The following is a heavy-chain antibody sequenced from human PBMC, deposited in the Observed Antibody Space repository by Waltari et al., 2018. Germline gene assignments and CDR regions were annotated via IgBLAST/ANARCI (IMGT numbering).Heavy chain of an antibody. D-gene: IGHD6-13*01. J-gene: IGHJ6*03. Sequence: QVQLQESGPGLVKPSETLSLTCTDSGGSISSHSWSWIRQPTGKGLEWIGYIYYSGSTNYNPSLKSRVTISVDTSKNQFSLKLSSVTAADTAVYYCARSRSWSGMDVWGKGTTVTVSS. CDR3: ARSRSWSGMDV. CDR1: GGSISSHS. CDR2: IYYSGST. V-gene: IGHV4-59*11.